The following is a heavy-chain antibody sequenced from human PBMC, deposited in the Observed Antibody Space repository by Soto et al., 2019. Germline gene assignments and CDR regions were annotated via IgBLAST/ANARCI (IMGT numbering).Heavy chain of an antibody. CDR3: ARPDIGFGELSVQAFDI. CDR2: INPGDSDT. J-gene: IGHJ3*02. V-gene: IGHV5-51*01. D-gene: IGHD3-10*01. Sequence: PGESLKISCEGSGFSFSKYKIGWVRQMPGKGLEWMGIINPGDSDTRYSPSFQGQVTISADKSISTAYLQWSTLKASDTAMYYCARPDIGFGELSVQAFDIWGQGTMVTVSS. CDR1: GFSFSKYK.